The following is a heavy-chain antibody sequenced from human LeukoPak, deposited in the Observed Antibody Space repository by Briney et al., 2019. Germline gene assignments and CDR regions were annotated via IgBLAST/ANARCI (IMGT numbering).Heavy chain of an antibody. CDR1: GFTFSNYW. CDR2: INSDGSSP. Sequence: GGSLRLSCAASGFTFSNYWMHWVRQAPGKGLVWVSRINSDGSSPGYADSVKGRFTISRDNAKNTLYLQMNSLRAEDTAVYYCARADTEYYYDSSGYYYDYWGQGTLVTVPS. D-gene: IGHD3-22*01. J-gene: IGHJ4*02. V-gene: IGHV3-74*01. CDR3: ARADTEYYYDSSGYYYDY.